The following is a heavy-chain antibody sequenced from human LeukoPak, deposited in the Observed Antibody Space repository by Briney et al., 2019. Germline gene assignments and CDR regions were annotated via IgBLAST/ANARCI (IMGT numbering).Heavy chain of an antibody. J-gene: IGHJ4*02. CDR3: ARDARFSEYYFDY. CDR1: GYTFTGYY. V-gene: IGHV1-2*02. CDR2: INPNSGGT. Sequence: ASVKVSCKASGYTFTGYYMHWVRQAPGQGLERMGWINPNSGGTNYAQKFQGRVTMTRNTSISTAYMELSRLRSDDTAVYYCARDARFSEYYFDYWGQGTLVTVSS.